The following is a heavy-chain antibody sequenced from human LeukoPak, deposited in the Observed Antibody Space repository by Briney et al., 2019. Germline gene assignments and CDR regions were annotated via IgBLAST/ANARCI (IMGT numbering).Heavy chain of an antibody. CDR1: GFTLSSYE. V-gene: IGHV3-48*03. CDR3: ARRYCSSTSCTLDY. D-gene: IGHD2-2*01. J-gene: IGHJ4*02. Sequence: GGSLRLSCAASGFTLSSYEVNWVRQAPGKGLEWVSYISSSGSTKYYADSVKGRFTIARDNAENSLYLQMNSLRAEDTAVYYCARRYCSSTSCTLDYWGQGAPVTVSS. CDR2: ISSSGSTK.